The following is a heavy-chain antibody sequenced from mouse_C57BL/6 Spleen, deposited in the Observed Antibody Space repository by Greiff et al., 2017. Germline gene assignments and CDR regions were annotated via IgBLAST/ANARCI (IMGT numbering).Heavy chain of an antibody. V-gene: IGHV5-6*01. CDR3: ARQGTAQATWFAY. D-gene: IGHD3-2*02. J-gene: IGHJ3*01. Sequence: DVQLQESGGDLVKPGGSLKLSCAASGFTFSSYGMSWVRQTPDKRLEWVATISSGGSYTYYPDSVKGRFTISRDNAKNTLYLQMSSLKSEDTAMYYCARQGTAQATWFAYWGQGTLVTVSA. CDR1: GFTFSSYG. CDR2: ISSGGSYT.